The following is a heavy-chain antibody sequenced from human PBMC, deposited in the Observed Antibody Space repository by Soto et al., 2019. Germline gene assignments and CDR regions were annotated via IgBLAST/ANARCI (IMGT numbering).Heavy chain of an antibody. CDR3: ARGPIVGYYHNSVFDY. Sequence: SETLSLPCAVSGDSISSGGYSWSWVRQPPGKGLEWIGYMYPGGSTSYNPSLKSRVTISVDRSKNQFSLKLSSVTAADTAVYYCARGPIVGYYHNSVFDYWGQGTLGTVSS. CDR1: GDSISSGGYS. V-gene: IGHV4-30-2*01. CDR2: MYPGGST. D-gene: IGHD3-3*01. J-gene: IGHJ4*02.